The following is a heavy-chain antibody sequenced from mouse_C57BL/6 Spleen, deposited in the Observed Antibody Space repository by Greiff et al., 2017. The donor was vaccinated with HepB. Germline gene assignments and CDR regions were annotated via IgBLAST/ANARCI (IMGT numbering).Heavy chain of an antibody. D-gene: IGHD2-1*01. CDR2: IYPGSGNT. CDR3: ARPNGNYAMDY. V-gene: IGHV1-66*01. J-gene: IGHJ4*01. Sequence: VQLQESGPELVKPGASVKISCKASGYSFTSYYIHWVKQRPGQGLEWIGWIYPGSGNTKYNEKFKGKATLTADTSSSTAYMQLSSLTSEDSAVYYCARPNGNYAMDYWGQGTSVTVSS. CDR1: GYSFTSYY.